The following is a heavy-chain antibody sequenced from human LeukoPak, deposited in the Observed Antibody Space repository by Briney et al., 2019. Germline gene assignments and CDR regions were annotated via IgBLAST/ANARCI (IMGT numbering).Heavy chain of an antibody. Sequence: PSETLSLTCTVSGGSISSYYWSWIRQPPGKGLEWIGSIYYSGSTYYNPSLKSRVTISVDTSKNQFSLRLSSITAAETAVYYCARDRHDLSSSPGDYWGPGTLVTVSS. J-gene: IGHJ4*02. D-gene: IGHD3-3*01. CDR3: ARDRHDLSSSPGDY. CDR1: GGSISSYY. CDR2: IYYSGST. V-gene: IGHV4-59*12.